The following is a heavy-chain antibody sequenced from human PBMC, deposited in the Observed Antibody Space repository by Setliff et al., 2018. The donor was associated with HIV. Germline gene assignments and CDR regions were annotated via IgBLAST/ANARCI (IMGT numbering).Heavy chain of an antibody. Sequence: GESPKISCAASGFTFSSYSMNWVRQAPGKGLEWVSSISSTSSYIYYADSVKGRFTISRDNAKNSLYLQMNSLRAEDTAVYYCARVLPYYYDSSGYYYEGAFDIWGQGTMVTVSS. CDR2: ISSTSSYI. CDR1: GFTFSSYS. J-gene: IGHJ3*02. CDR3: ARVLPYYYDSSGYYYEGAFDI. V-gene: IGHV3-21*01. D-gene: IGHD3-22*01.